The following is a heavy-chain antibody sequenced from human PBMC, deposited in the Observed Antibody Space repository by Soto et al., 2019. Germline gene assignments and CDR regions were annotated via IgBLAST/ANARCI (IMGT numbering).Heavy chain of an antibody. J-gene: IGHJ4*02. CDR3: AKHEGYCSSTTCSNFDY. V-gene: IGHV5-51*01. CDR2: IYPGDSDT. D-gene: IGHD2-2*01. CDR1: GFTFTNYW. Sequence: GESLKISCRGSGFTFTNYWIAWVRQMPGKGPEWMGIIYPGDSDTSYSPSFQGQVTISADKSINTAYLHWSSLKASDTAMYYCAKHEGYCSSTTCSNFDYWGQGTLVTVSS.